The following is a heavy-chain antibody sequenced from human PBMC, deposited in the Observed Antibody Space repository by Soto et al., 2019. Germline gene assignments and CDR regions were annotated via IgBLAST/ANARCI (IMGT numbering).Heavy chain of an antibody. CDR3: ATYHPFNY. CDR2: ISWNSASI. V-gene: IGHV3-9*01. J-gene: IGHJ4*01. D-gene: IGHD2-2*01. CDR1: GITFDDYV. Sequence: EVQLVESGGGLVQPGRSLRLSCAASGITFDDYVMHWVRLAPGKGLEWVSGISWNSASIGYADSVKGRFTISRDNAKSSLYLQMNSLRDEDTAVYYCATYHPFNYWGQGTLVTVSS.